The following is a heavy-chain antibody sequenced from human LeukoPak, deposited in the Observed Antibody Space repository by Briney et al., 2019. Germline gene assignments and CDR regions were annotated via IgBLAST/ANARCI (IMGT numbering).Heavy chain of an antibody. CDR2: ISAYNGNT. CDR3: ARVKYGDYGYYYYYMDV. Sequence: AXVKVSCKASGYTFTNYGINWVRQAPGQGLEWMGWISAYNGNTNYAQKLQGRVTMTTDTSTSTAYMELRSLRSDDTAVYYCARVKYGDYGYYYYYMDVWGKGTTVTISS. D-gene: IGHD4-17*01. CDR1: GYTFTNYG. V-gene: IGHV1-18*01. J-gene: IGHJ6*03.